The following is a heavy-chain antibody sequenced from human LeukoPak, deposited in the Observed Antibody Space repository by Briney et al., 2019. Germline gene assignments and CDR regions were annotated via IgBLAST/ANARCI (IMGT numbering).Heavy chain of an antibody. CDR1: GFTFSSYA. CDR3: AKKGFSIAAAGTLVY. Sequence: GGSLRLSCAASGFTFSSYAMSWVRQAPGKGLERVSAISGSGGSTYYADSVKGRFTISRDNSKNTLYLQMNSLRAEDTAVYYCAKKGFSIAAAGTLVYWGQGTLVTVSS. J-gene: IGHJ4*02. CDR2: ISGSGGST. D-gene: IGHD6-13*01. V-gene: IGHV3-23*01.